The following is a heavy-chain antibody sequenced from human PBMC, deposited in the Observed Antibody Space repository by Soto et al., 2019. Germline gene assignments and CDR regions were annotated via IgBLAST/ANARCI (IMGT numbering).Heavy chain of an antibody. J-gene: IGHJ4*02. CDR3: VRTSLVVAAATREDY. CDR2: INSDGSST. D-gene: IGHD2-15*01. V-gene: IGHV3-74*01. CDR1: GFTFSSYW. Sequence: EVQLVESGGGLVQPGESLRLSCAASGFTFSSYWMHWVRQAPGKGLVWVSRINSDGSSTSYAGSVKGRFTISRDNAKNTAYLPMNRLRAEDPAVYYCVRTSLVVAAATREDYWGQGTLVTVSS.